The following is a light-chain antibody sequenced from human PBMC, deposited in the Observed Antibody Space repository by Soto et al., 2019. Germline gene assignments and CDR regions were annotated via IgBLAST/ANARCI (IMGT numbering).Light chain of an antibody. CDR3: QKYTNVPA. Sequence: DIQMTQSPSSLSASVGDRVTITCRASQGISNYLAWYQQIPGKVPKLLISAASTLQSGVPSRFSGSGSGTDFTLTISRLQPEDVATYYCQKYTNVPAFGGGTNVEIK. V-gene: IGKV1-27*01. CDR2: AAS. J-gene: IGKJ4*01. CDR1: QGISNY.